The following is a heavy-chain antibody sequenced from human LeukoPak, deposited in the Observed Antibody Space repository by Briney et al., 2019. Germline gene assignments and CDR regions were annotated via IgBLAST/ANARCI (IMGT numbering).Heavy chain of an antibody. J-gene: IGHJ4*02. D-gene: IGHD3-22*01. CDR3: AKRADSSAHSFDY. V-gene: IGHV3-48*04. CDR2: IRSSDSTT. Sequence: PGGSLRLSCAASGFTFSSYSMNWVRQAPGKGLEWVSYIRSSDSTTYYADSVKGRFTISRDNAKNSLYLQMDSLRVEDTAVYYCAKRADSSAHSFDYWGQGTLVTVSS. CDR1: GFTFSSYS.